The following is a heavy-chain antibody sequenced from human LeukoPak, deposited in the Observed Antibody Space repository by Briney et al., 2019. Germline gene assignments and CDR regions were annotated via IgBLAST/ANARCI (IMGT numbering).Heavy chain of an antibody. V-gene: IGHV3-48*01. J-gene: IGHJ4*02. CDR3: ARGGMITFGGVIV. CDR1: GFTFSSYS. D-gene: IGHD3-16*02. CDR2: ISSSRTI. Sequence: PGGSLGLSCAASGFTFSSYSMNWVRQAPGKGLEWVSYISSSRTIYYADSVKGRFTISRDNAKNSLYLQMNSLRAEDTAVYYCARGGMITFGGVIVWGQGTLVTVSS.